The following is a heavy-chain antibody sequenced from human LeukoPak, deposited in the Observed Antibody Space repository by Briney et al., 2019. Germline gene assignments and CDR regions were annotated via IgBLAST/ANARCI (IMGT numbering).Heavy chain of an antibody. D-gene: IGHD2/OR15-2a*01. CDR2: INSDGSWT. Sequence: GGSLRLSCAASGNYWMHWVRQAPGKGLVWVSHINSDGSWTSYADSVKGRFTISKDNAKNTVYLQMNSLRAEDTAVYYCVSFYEKYWGRGTLVTVSS. V-gene: IGHV3-74*01. CDR1: GNYW. J-gene: IGHJ4*02. CDR3: VSFYEKY.